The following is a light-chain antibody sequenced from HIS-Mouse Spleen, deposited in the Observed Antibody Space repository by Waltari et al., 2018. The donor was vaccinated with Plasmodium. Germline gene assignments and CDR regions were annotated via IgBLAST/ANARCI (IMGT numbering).Light chain of an antibody. CDR3: QQYNNWPRGT. CDR2: GAS. Sequence: ELVMTQTPATLPLSPGERATLPCRASQSVSSNLAWYQQKPGQAPRLLIYGASTRATGIPARFSGSGSGTEFTLTISSMQSEDFAVYYCQQYNNWPRGTFGQGTKVEIK. CDR1: QSVSSN. J-gene: IGKJ1*01. V-gene: IGKV3D-15*01.